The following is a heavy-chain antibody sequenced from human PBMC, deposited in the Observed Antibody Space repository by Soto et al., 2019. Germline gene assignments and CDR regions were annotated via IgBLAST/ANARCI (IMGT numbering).Heavy chain of an antibody. CDR1: GFTFSSYA. J-gene: IGHJ4*02. CDR2: ISSNGGST. D-gene: IGHD3-22*01. Sequence: GGSLRLSCSASGFTFSSYAMHWVRQAPGKGLEYVSAISSNGGSTYYADSVKGRFTISRDNSKNTLYLQMNSLRAEDTAVYYCARDYDSSGYPRYYFDYWGQGTLVTVSS. V-gene: IGHV3-64*04. CDR3: ARDYDSSGYPRYYFDY.